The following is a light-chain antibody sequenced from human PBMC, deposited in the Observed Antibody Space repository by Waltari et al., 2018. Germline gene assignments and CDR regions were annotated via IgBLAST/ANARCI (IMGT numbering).Light chain of an antibody. CDR3: AAWDDSLNGHVV. CDR1: SSNIGSNT. Sequence: QSVLTQPPSASGTPGQRVTISCSGSSSNIGSNTVNWYQQLPGTAPKLLIYGNKQRPSGVPDRFSGSKSGTSASLAISGLQSEDEADYYCAAWDDSLNGHVVFGGGTKLTVL. V-gene: IGLV1-44*01. CDR2: GNK. J-gene: IGLJ2*01.